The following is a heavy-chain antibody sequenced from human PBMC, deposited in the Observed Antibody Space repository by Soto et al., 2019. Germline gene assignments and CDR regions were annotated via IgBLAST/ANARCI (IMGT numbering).Heavy chain of an antibody. CDR3: ARRYSSSFDY. V-gene: IGHV4-61*08. CDR1: GGSISSVDYY. Sequence: SETLSLTCTVSGGSISSVDYYWSWIRLLPGRGLEWIGYIYHTGSANYNPSLRSRITISVDTSKNQFSLKLSSVTAADTAVYYCARRYSSSFDYWGQGTLVTVSS. D-gene: IGHD6-13*01. J-gene: IGHJ4*02. CDR2: IYHTGSA.